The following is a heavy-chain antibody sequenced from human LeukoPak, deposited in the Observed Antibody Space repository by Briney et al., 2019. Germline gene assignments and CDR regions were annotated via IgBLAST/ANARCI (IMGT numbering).Heavy chain of an antibody. CDR1: GYSFTNYD. D-gene: IGHD4-17*01. J-gene: IGHJ5*02. CDR2: MNPKSGDT. V-gene: IGHV1-8*03. Sequence: GASVKVSCKASGYSFTNYDINWVRQATGQGLEWMGWMNPKSGDTGYSQKFQGRVFITRDTSINTAYMELSSLGSDDTAVYYCAKSDDYGDYVNWFDPWGQGTLVTVSS. CDR3: AKSDDYGDYVNWFDP.